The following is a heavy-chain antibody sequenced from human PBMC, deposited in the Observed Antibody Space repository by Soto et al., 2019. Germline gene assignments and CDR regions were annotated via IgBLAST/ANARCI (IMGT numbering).Heavy chain of an antibody. CDR3: AKRRVVPTARYYYYGLDV. J-gene: IGHJ6*02. CDR2: IYYGGTT. Sequence: SETLSLTCTVSGGSISSVGYYWVWIRQAPGKGLEWIGSIYYGGTTDYNPSLTSRVTISADTSKNRFSLKLSSVTAADTAVYYCAKRRVVPTARYYYYGLDVWGQGTTVTVSS. CDR1: GGSISSVGYY. D-gene: IGHD2-2*01. V-gene: IGHV4-39*01.